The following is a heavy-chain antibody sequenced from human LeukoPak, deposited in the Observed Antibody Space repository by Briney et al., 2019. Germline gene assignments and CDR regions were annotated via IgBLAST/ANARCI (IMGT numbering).Heavy chain of an antibody. V-gene: IGHV4-59*01. CDR1: GGSISSNY. CDR3: ARDRSESVLTTYYHILDF. D-gene: IGHD3-9*01. Sequence: PSETLSLTCSVSGGSISSNYWTWIRQTPGKGLEWIGYVYNSGSTNYNPSLKSRVTVSLDTSKNQFSLKLKSVTAADTAVYYCARDRSESVLTTYYHILDFWGQGILVTVSS. J-gene: IGHJ4*02. CDR2: VYNSGST.